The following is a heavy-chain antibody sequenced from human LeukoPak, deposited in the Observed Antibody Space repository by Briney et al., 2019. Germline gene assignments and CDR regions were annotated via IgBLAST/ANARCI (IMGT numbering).Heavy chain of an antibody. CDR1: GGSISSGSYY. CDR3: ARLAYCSSASCYNRDLRTNAFDI. J-gene: IGHJ3*02. D-gene: IGHD2-2*02. V-gene: IGHV4-61*02. Sequence: SETLSLTCTVSGGSISSGSYYWTWIRQPAGKGLEWIGRIYTSGSTNYNPSLKSRVTMSVDMSKNQFSLNLNSVTAADTAVFYCARLAYCSSASCYNRDLRTNAFDIWGQGTMVTVSS. CDR2: IYTSGST.